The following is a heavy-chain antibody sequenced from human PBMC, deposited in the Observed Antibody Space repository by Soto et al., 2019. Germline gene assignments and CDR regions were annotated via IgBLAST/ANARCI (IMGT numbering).Heavy chain of an antibody. J-gene: IGHJ4*02. V-gene: IGHV4-59*08. Sequence: QVQLQESGPGLVKPSETLSLTCSVSGGSIGSYYWSWIRQPPGKGLEWIGYIYYSGSTNYNPSLKSRVTISVDTSKNPFSLKLSSVTAADTAVYYCARGGWRQIDYWGQGTLFTVSS. CDR1: GGSIGSYY. CDR3: ARGGWRQIDY. D-gene: IGHD3-3*01. CDR2: IYYSGST.